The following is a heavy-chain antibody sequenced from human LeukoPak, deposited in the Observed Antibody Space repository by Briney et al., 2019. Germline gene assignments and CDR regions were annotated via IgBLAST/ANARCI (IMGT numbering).Heavy chain of an antibody. CDR3: AKDRGASYQGIDY. CDR2: ISSSSSYI. D-gene: IGHD1-26*01. J-gene: IGHJ4*02. CDR1: GFTFSSYS. V-gene: IGHV3-21*01. Sequence: PGGSLRLSCAATGFTFSSYSMNWVRQAPGKGLEWVSSISSSSSYIYYADSVTGRFTISRDNTKNTLYLQMNSLRGEDTAVYYCAKDRGASYQGIDYWGQGTLVTVSS.